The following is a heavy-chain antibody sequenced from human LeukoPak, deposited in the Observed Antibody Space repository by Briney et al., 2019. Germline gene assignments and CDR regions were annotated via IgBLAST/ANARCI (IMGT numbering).Heavy chain of an antibody. V-gene: IGHV3-43*02. CDR1: GFSFDDYA. Sequence: GGSLRLSCAAAGFSFDDYAMYWVRHAPGEGLQWVSVISADGDSTYYADSVTGRFTISRDNSKNSLYLQMNSLGSEDTAFYYCAKDQAPYYYATTGYPDYWGQGTLVTVSS. D-gene: IGHD3-22*01. CDR2: ISADGDST. CDR3: AKDQAPYYYATTGYPDY. J-gene: IGHJ4*02.